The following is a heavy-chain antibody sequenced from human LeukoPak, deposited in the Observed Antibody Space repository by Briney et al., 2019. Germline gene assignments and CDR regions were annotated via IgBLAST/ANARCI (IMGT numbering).Heavy chain of an antibody. CDR3: ARVAGSIDY. CDR1: GYTFTTYD. D-gene: IGHD6-19*01. Sequence: ASVKVSCKASGYTFTTYDINWVRQATGQGLEWMGSMNPNSGYTGYAQKFQGRVTITRDTSISTAYMELSSLRSEDTAVYYCARVAGSIDYWGQGTLVTVSS. V-gene: IGHV1-8*03. CDR2: MNPNSGYT. J-gene: IGHJ4*02.